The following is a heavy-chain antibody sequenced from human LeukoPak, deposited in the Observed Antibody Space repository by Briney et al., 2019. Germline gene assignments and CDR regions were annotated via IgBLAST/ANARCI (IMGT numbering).Heavy chain of an antibody. V-gene: IGHV4-4*07. CDR3: ARDLMGITMVRGVTGAIPPQDY. J-gene: IGHJ4*02. CDR1: GVSISSYY. CDR2: LYTSGST. Sequence: SETLSLTCTVSGVSISSYYWSWIRQPAGKGLEWIGLLYTSGSTNYNPSLKSRVTMSVDTSRNQFSLKLSSVTAADTAVYYCARDLMGITMVRGVTGAIPPQDYWGQGTLVTVSS. D-gene: IGHD3-10*01.